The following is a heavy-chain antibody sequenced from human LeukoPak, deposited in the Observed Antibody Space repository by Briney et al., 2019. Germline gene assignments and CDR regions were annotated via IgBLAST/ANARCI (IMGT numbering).Heavy chain of an antibody. CDR1: GGSFSGYY. D-gene: IGHD1-1*01. CDR3: ARRGRYLGYFDY. Sequence: SETLSLTCAVYGGSFSGYYWSWIRQPPGKGLEWIGEINHSGSTNYNPSLKSRVTISVDTSKNQFSLKLSSVTAADTAVYYCARRGRYLGYFDYWGQGTLVTVSS. CDR2: INHSGST. J-gene: IGHJ4*02. V-gene: IGHV4-34*01.